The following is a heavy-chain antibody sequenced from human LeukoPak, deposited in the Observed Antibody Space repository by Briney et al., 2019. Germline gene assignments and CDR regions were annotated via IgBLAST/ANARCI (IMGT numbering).Heavy chain of an antibody. CDR2: IGHSGST. CDR1: GYSISSGYF. D-gene: IGHD6-13*01. V-gene: IGHV4-38-2*01. Sequence: PSETLSLTCAVSGYSISSGYFWSWIRQPPGKGLEWIGGIGHSGSTYYNPSLKSRITISTDTSKNRFSLKLSSVTAADTGVYYCARLSTFVLSSRTNNWFDLWRQGTLVTVSS. J-gene: IGHJ5*02. CDR3: ARLSTFVLSSRTNNWFDL.